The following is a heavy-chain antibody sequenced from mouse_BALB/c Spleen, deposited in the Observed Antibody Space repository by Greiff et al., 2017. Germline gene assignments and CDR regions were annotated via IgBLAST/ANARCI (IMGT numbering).Heavy chain of an antibody. CDR3: ARDPYDGYYYAMDY. J-gene: IGHJ4*01. D-gene: IGHD2-3*01. Sequence: DVQLQESGPGLVKPSQSLSLTCSVTGYSITSGYYWNWIRQFPGNKLEWMGYISYDGSNNYNPSLKNRISITRDTSKNQFFLKLNSVTTEDTATYYCARDPYDGYYYAMDYWGQGTSVTVSS. CDR1: GYSITSGYY. V-gene: IGHV3-6*02. CDR2: ISYDGSN.